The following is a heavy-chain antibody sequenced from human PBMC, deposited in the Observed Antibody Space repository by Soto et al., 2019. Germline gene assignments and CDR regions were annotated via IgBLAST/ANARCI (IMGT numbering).Heavy chain of an antibody. Sequence: SETLSLTCTVSGGSISSYYWSWIRQPPGKGLEWIGYIYYSGSTNYNPSLKRRVTISVETSKNQFSLKLSSVTAADTAVSYCASSPRTSGYECYFDYWGQGTPVTVSS. CDR1: GGSISSYY. V-gene: IGHV4-59*01. CDR2: IYYSGST. D-gene: IGHD2-2*01. CDR3: ASSPRTSGYECYFDY. J-gene: IGHJ4*02.